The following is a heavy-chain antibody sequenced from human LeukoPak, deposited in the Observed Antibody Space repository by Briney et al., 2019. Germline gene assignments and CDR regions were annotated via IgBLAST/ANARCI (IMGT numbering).Heavy chain of an antibody. J-gene: IGHJ4*02. V-gene: IGHV4-39*02. CDR3: ARDTYLYRGGSDY. CDR2: VCCGGHT. D-gene: IGHD3-16*01. CDR1: GCSIISDNSY. Sequence: SETLSLTCTVSGCSIISDNSYWVWMPPAPGLGLLWIMSVCCGGHTYYNPSLQSRVTISVDTSKNQFSLNLASVTAADTAIYYCARDTYLYRGGSDYWGLGTLVTVSS.